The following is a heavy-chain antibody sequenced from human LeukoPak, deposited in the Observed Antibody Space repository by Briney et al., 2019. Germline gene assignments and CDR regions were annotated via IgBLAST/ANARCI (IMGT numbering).Heavy chain of an antibody. D-gene: IGHD4-17*01. CDR3: AREGDYGDFDY. Sequence: GGSLRLSCAVSGFPFSTYSMHWVRQAPGKGLEWVSSMSSSSTYIYYADSVRGRFTISRDNAKNSLYLQMNSLRAEDTALYYCAREGDYGDFDYWGQGTLVTVSS. V-gene: IGHV3-21*01. J-gene: IGHJ4*02. CDR1: GFPFSTYS. CDR2: MSSSSTYI.